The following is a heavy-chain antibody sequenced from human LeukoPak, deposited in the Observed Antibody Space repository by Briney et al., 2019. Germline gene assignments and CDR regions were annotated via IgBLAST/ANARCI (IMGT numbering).Heavy chain of an antibody. CDR3: ARDKGFMVRGVINYGMDV. D-gene: IGHD3-10*01. CDR2: IYYSGST. J-gene: IGHJ6*02. Sequence: PSETLSLTCTVSGGSISSYYWSWIRQPPGKGLEWIGYIYYSGSTNYNPSLKSRVTMSADTSKNQFSLKLTSVTAADTAVYYCARDKGFMVRGVINYGMDVWGQGTTVTVSS. CDR1: GGSISSYY. V-gene: IGHV4-59*12.